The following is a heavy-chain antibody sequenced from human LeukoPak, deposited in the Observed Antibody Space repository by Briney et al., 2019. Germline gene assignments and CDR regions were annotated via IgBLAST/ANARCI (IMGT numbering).Heavy chain of an antibody. CDR1: GYTFTGYY. CDR2: INPNSGGT. D-gene: IGHD6-19*01. CDR3: ARDLSSGQFDP. Sequence: ASVKVSCKASGYTFTGYYMHWVRQAPGQGLEWMGRINPNSGGTNYAQKFQGRVTMTRDTSISTAYMELSRLRSDDTAVCYCARDLSSGQFDPWGQGTLVTVSS. J-gene: IGHJ5*02. V-gene: IGHV1-2*06.